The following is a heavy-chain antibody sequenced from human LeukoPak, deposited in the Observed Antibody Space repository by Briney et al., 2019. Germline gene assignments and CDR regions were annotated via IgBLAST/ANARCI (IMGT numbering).Heavy chain of an antibody. CDR2: IYHSGST. Sequence: SETLSLTCTVSGYSISSGYYWGWIRQPPGKGLEWIGSIYHSGSTYYNPSLKSRVTISVDTFKNQFSLELSSVTAADTAVYYCARGHGTVGATVGGPVVVYGPIDYWGRGTLVTVSS. D-gene: IGHD1-26*01. CDR3: ARGHGTVGATVGGPVVVYGPIDY. CDR1: GYSISSGYY. J-gene: IGHJ4*02. V-gene: IGHV4-38-2*02.